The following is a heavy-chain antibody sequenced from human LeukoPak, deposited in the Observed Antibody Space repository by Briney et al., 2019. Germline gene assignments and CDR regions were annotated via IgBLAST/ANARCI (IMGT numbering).Heavy chain of an antibody. CDR2: INSNGAST. CDR1: GFTFSYYA. CDR3: VKETFTVTSPFDY. V-gene: IGHV3-64D*09. D-gene: IGHD3-16*01. J-gene: IGHJ4*02. Sequence: PGGSLRLSCSASGFTFSYYAMHWVRQTPGKGLEYVSAINSNGASTYYADSVRGRFTISRDNSRNTVYLQMGSPRAEDTAVYYCVKETFTVTSPFDYWGQGTLVTVSS.